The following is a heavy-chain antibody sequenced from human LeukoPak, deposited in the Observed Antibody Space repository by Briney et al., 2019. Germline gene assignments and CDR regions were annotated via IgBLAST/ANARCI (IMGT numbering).Heavy chain of an antibody. CDR3: AHRGPAHLWFGSFDY. CDR1: GFSLSTSGVG. V-gene: IGHV2-5*02. CDR2: RYWDDDK. J-gene: IGHJ4*02. Sequence: SAPTLLNPTQTLTLTCTFSGFSLSTSGVGVGWIRQPPGKALEWLALRYWDDDKHYRLSLNSKLTTTKDTSQIQVVLTMTNMDPVDTATYYCAHRGPAHLWFGSFDYWGQGTLVTVSS. D-gene: IGHD3-10*01.